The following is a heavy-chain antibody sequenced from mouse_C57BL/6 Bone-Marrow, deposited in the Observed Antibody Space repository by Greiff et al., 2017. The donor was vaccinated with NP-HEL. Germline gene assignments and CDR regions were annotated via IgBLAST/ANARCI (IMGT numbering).Heavy chain of an antibody. CDR1: GYTFTSYW. CDR3: ARLLRHYYAMDY. D-gene: IGHD1-2*01. CDR2: IHPNSGST. J-gene: IGHJ4*01. Sequence: QVHVKQPGAELVKPGASVKLSCKASGYTFTSYWMHWVKQRPGQGLEWIGMIHPNSGSTNYNEKFKSKATLTVDKSSSTAYMQLSSLTSEDSAVYYCARLLRHYYAMDYWGQGTSVTVSS. V-gene: IGHV1-64*01.